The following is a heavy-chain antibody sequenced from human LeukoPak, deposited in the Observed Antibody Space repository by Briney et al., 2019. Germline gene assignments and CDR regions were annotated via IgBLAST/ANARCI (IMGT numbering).Heavy chain of an antibody. Sequence: GRSLRLSCAASGFTFSSYGMPWVRQAPGKGLEWVAVISYDGSNKYYADSVKGRFTISRDNSKNTLYLQMNSLRAEDTAVYYCAKPEWLKYYFDYWGQGTLVTVSS. CDR1: GFTFSSYG. CDR3: AKPEWLKYYFDY. V-gene: IGHV3-30*18. J-gene: IGHJ4*02. CDR2: ISYDGSNK. D-gene: IGHD3-3*01.